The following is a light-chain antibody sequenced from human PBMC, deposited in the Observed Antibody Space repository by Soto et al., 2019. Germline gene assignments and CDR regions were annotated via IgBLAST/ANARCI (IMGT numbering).Light chain of an antibody. Sequence: DIQMTQSKSSLSGSVGDRVTITCRTSETISTYVNWYQKKPGKAPKLLIYAASSLQSGVPSRFSGSGSGTDFTLTISSLQPEDFATYYCQQGHSNPITLGQGTRLEIK. CDR1: ETISTY. V-gene: IGKV1-39*01. J-gene: IGKJ5*01. CDR2: AAS. CDR3: QQGHSNPIT.